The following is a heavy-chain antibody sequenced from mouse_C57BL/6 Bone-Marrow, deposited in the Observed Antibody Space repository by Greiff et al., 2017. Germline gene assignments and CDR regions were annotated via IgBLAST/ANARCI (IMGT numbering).Heavy chain of an antibody. CDR3: ASWGSYYGSSHTYFDY. V-gene: IGHV1-52*01. CDR1: GYTFTSYW. Sequence: QVQLQQPGAELVRPGSSVKLSCKASGYTFTSYWMHWVKRRPIQGLEWIGNIDPSDSETHYNQKFKDKATLTVDKSSSTAYMQLSSLTSEDSAVYYCASWGSYYGSSHTYFDYWGQGTTLTVSS. J-gene: IGHJ2*01. D-gene: IGHD1-1*01. CDR2: IDPSDSET.